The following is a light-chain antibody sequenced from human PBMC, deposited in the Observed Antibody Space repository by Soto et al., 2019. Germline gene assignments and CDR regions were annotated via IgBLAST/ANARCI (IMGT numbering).Light chain of an antibody. Sequence: QSVLTQPASVSGSPGQSITISCTGTSSDVGSYNLVSWYQQHPGKAPKLMIYEGSKRPSGVSNRFSGSESGNTASLTISALQADDEADYYYCSYAGSSTSYVFGTGTKLTVL. CDR1: SSDVGSYNL. CDR2: EGS. CDR3: CSYAGSSTSYV. V-gene: IGLV2-23*01. J-gene: IGLJ1*01.